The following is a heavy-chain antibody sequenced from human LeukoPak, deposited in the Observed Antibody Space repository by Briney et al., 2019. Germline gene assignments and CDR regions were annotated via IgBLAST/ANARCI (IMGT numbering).Heavy chain of an antibody. CDR2: ICQSGTT. CDR1: GFSFDGYA. CDR3: ARDRSWYYYFDS. J-gene: IGHJ4*02. D-gene: IGHD6-13*01. Sequence: LRLSCLASGFSFDGYAMHWVRQVPGKGLEGIGYICQSGTTYYNPSLKSRVTISVDRSNNRFSLKLNSVTAADTAVYYCARDRSWYYYFDSWGQGTLVTVSS. V-gene: IGHV4-30-2*01.